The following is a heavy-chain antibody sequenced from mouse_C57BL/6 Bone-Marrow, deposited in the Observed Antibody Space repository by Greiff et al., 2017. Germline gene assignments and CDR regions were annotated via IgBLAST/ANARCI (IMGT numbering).Heavy chain of an antibody. Sequence: EVKLMESGGGLVKPGGSLKLSCAASGFTFSDYGMHWVRQAPEKGLEWVAYISSGSSTIYYADTVKGRFTLSRDNAKNTLFLQMTSLRSEDTAMYYCARPLITTVEGGYFDVWGTGTTVTVSS. CDR1: GFTFSDYG. CDR2: ISSGSSTI. J-gene: IGHJ1*03. CDR3: ARPLITTVEGGYFDV. D-gene: IGHD1-1*01. V-gene: IGHV5-17*01.